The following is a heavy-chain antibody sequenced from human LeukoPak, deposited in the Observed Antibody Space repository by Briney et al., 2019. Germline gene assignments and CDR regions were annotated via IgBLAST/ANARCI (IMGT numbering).Heavy chain of an antibody. Sequence: PSETLSLTCTVSGGSISSSSYYWGWIRQPPGKGLEWIGSIYYSGSTYYNPSLKSRVTISVDTSKNQLSLKLSSVTAADTAVYYCAREDDSSGYYGGNFDYWGQGTLVTVSS. J-gene: IGHJ4*02. D-gene: IGHD3-22*01. V-gene: IGHV4-39*07. CDR1: GGSISSSSYY. CDR3: AREDDSSGYYGGNFDY. CDR2: IYYSGST.